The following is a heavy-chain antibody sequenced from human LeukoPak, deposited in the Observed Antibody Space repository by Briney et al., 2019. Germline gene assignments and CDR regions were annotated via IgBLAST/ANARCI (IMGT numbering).Heavy chain of an antibody. CDR3: ASSQRLASYYYYGMDV. CDR1: GGSISSYY. Sequence: SETLSLTCTVSGGSISSYYWSWIRQPAGKGLEWIGRIYTSGSTNCNPSLKSRVTMSVDTSKNQFSLKLSSVTAADTAVYYCASSQRLASYYYYGMDVWGQGTTVTVSS. V-gene: IGHV4-4*07. CDR2: IYTSGST. D-gene: IGHD6-25*01. J-gene: IGHJ6*02.